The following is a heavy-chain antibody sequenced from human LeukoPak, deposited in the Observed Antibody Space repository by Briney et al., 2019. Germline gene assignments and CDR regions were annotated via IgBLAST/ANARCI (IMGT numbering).Heavy chain of an antibody. CDR1: GFTFSSYA. D-gene: IGHD6-13*01. Sequence: GGSLRLSCAASGFTFSSYAMSWVRQAPGKGLEWVSGVSGTGGGTYYADSVKGRFTISRDNSKNTLYLQMNSLRAEDTAVYYCARGEETAYCSNYWGQGTLVTFSS. J-gene: IGHJ4*02. CDR2: VSGTGGGT. V-gene: IGHV3-23*01. CDR3: ARGEETAYCSNY.